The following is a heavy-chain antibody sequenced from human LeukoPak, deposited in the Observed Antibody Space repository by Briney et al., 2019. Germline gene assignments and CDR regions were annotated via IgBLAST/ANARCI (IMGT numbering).Heavy chain of an antibody. CDR1: GYTFTSEG. D-gene: IGHD6-13*01. CDR3: ARGQYSSSWYGGGDY. V-gene: IGHV1-18*01. J-gene: IGHJ4*02. CDR2: ISAYNGNT. Sequence: ASVKVSCKASGYTFTSEGISWVRQAPGQGLEWMGWISAYNGNTNYAQKLRGRVTMTTDTSTSTVYMELSSLRSEDTAVYYCARGQYSSSWYGGGDYWGQGTLVTVSS.